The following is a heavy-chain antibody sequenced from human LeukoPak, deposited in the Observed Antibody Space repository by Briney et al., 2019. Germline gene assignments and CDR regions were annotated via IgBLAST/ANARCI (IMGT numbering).Heavy chain of an antibody. J-gene: IGHJ3*02. Sequence: GGSLRLSCAASGFTFSSYSMNWVRQAPGKGLEGVSSISSGGSYIYYAGSLKGRFTISRDNAKNSLYLQMNSLRAEDTAVYYCARAAKLGRAYSFDIWGQGTMVTVSS. D-gene: IGHD7-27*01. V-gene: IGHV3-21*01. CDR3: ARAAKLGRAYSFDI. CDR1: GFTFSSYS. CDR2: ISSGGSYI.